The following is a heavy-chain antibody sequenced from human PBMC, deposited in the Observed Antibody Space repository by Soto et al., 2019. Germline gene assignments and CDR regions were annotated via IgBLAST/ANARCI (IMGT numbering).Heavy chain of an antibody. CDR1: EFNCSDYW. CDR2: IDSDGSST. CDR3: AKSNWFDP. J-gene: IGHJ5*02. V-gene: IGHV3-74*01. Sequence: GSQRLSCGASEFNCSDYWMNWVRQAPGKGLVWVSRIDSDGSSTSYADSVKGRFTISRDNAKNTLYLQMNSLRAEDTAVYYCAKSNWFDPWGQGTLVTVSS.